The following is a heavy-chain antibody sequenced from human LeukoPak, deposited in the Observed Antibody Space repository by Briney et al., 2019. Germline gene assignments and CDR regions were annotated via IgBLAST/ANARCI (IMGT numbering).Heavy chain of an antibody. D-gene: IGHD5-12*01. CDR2: IYPGDSDT. CDR1: GYSFTSYW. CDR3: ARQIVATKDFDY. V-gene: IGHV5-51*01. Sequence: GESLKISCNGSGYSFTSYWIRWVRQLPGKRLEWMGIIYPGDSDTRYSPSFQGQVTISADKSISTAYLQWSSLKASDTAMYYCARQIVATKDFDYWGQGTLVTVSS. J-gene: IGHJ4*02.